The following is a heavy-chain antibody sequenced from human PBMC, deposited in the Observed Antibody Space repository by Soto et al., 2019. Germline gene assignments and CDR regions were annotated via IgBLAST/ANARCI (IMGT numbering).Heavy chain of an antibody. CDR1: NGSISGLY. CDR3: VRGDVFDI. D-gene: IGHD3-16*01. J-gene: IGHJ3*02. Sequence: SETLSLTCTVSNGSISGLYWSRVRQPAGKGLEWIGRIFSSGNTNYNPALKSRVTMSVDTSQNQLSLKLTSVTAADTAIYYCVRGDVFDIWGRGTMVTVSS. CDR2: IFSSGNT. V-gene: IGHV4-4*07.